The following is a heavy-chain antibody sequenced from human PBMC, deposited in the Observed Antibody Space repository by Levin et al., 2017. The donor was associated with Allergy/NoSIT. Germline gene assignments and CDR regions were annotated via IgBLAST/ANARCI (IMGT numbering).Heavy chain of an antibody. J-gene: IGHJ5*02. CDR3: AKDQGSGWYVWDWFDP. D-gene: IGHD6-19*01. CDR2: ISGSGGST. V-gene: IGHV3-23*01. CDR1: GFTFSSYA. Sequence: GGSLRLSCAASGFTFSSYAMSWVRQAPGKGLEWVSAISGSGGSTYYADSVKGRFTISRDNSKNTLYLQMNSLRAEDTAVYYCAKDQGSGWYVWDWFDPWGQGTLVTVSS.